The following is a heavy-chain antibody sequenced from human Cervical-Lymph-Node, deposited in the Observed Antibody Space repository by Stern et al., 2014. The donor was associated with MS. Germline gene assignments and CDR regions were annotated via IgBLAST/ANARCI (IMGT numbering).Heavy chain of an antibody. D-gene: IGHD2-2*01. Sequence: QLQLQESGPGLVKPSETLSLTCTVSGGSVSSSSYYWGWIRQPPGKGLEWIGSFYYGGSTFYNPSLKRRVTISVDTSRSQFSRQLSSVTAADTAVYYCARHFSNNVYCSSTSCYFDYWGQGTLVTVSS. J-gene: IGHJ4*02. CDR1: GGSVSSSSYY. CDR2: FYYGGST. V-gene: IGHV4-39*01. CDR3: ARHFSNNVYCSSTSCYFDY.